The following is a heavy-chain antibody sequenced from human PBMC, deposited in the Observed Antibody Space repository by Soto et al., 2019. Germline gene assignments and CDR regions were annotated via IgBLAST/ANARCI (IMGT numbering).Heavy chain of an antibody. V-gene: IGHV5-51*01. J-gene: IGHJ4*02. D-gene: IGHD3-16*01. CDR1: GHTFTTYW. CDR3: ARRAGVMVPFDY. Sequence: GESLKISCNTSGHTFTTYWVGWVRQRPGEGLEWMGIIYPSDSDTRYSPSFQGHVMFSVDKSLETAYLEWSSLKTSDTAVYFCARRAGVMVPFDYWGQGTQVTVSS. CDR2: IYPSDSDT.